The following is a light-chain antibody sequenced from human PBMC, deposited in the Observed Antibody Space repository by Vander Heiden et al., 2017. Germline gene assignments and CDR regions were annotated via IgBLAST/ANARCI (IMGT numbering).Light chain of an antibody. CDR1: VLPKQY. J-gene: IGLJ1*01. CDR3: QSTDSSQTYYV. Sequence: SYELTQPPSASVSPGQTARITCSGDVLPKQYAYWYQQKPGQAPVVIIYKDSERPSGIPERFSGSTSGSTVTLTISGVQAEDEADYYCQSTDSSQTYYVFGAGTKVTV. V-gene: IGLV3-25*03. CDR2: KDS.